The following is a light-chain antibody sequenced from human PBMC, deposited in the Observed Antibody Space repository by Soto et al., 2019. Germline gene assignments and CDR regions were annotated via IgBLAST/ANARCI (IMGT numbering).Light chain of an antibody. CDR3: SSYTSTNTRDV. Sequence: QSALTQPASVSGSPGQSITISCTGTSSDVGAYNYVSWYQQYPGKAPKLMIYEVSNRPSGVSNRFSGSKSGNTASLTISGLQAEDEADYYCSSYTSTNTRDVVGSGTKVNVL. J-gene: IGLJ1*01. CDR1: SSDVGAYNY. CDR2: EVS. V-gene: IGLV2-14*01.